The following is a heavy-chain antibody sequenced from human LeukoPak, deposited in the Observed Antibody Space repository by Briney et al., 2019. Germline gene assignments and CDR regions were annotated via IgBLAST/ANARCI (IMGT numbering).Heavy chain of an antibody. CDR3: TTVFSRVEIVAPTLTYFDY. CDR1: GFTFSNAW. V-gene: IGHV3-15*01. Sequence: GSLRLSCAASGFTFSNAWMSWVRQAPGKGLEWVGRIKSKTDGGTTDYAAPVKGRFTISRDDSKNTLYRQRNSLKTGDTAVYYCTTVFSRVEIVAPTLTYFDYGGQETLVTVSP. CDR2: IKSKTDGGTT. J-gene: IGHJ4*02. D-gene: IGHD5-12*01.